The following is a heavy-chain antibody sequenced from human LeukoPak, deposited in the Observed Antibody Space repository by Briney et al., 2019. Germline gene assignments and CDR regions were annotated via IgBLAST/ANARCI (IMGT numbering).Heavy chain of an antibody. CDR1: GFTVSSNY. CDR2: IYSGGST. CDR3: ARAATYS. J-gene: IGHJ5*02. Sequence: GGSLRLSCAASGFTVSSNYMSWVRQAPGKGLEWVSVIYSGGSTCYADSVKGRFTISRDNSKNTLFLQMNSLSADDTAVYYCARAATYSWGQGTLVTVSS. D-gene: IGHD6-25*01. V-gene: IGHV3-66*01.